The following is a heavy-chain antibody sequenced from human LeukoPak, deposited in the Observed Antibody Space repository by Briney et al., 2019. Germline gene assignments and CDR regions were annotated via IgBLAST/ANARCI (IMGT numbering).Heavy chain of an antibody. V-gene: IGHV3-48*01. CDR1: GFTFSSYS. D-gene: IGHD3-10*01. CDR3: ARDGTGTVFGFDI. J-gene: IGHJ3*02. Sequence: GGSLRLSCAASGFTFSSYSMNWVRQAPGKGLEWVSFISRSTSTIYYADSVKGRFTISRDNAKNSLYLQMNSLRAEDTAVYYCARDGTGTVFGFDIWGQGTMVTVSS. CDR2: ISRSTSTI.